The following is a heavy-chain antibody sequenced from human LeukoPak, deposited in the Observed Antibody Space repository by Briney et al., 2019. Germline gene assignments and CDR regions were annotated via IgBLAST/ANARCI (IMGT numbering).Heavy chain of an antibody. CDR2: IIPIFGTA. CDR1: GGAFSGYA. D-gene: IGHD6-6*01. Sequence: GASVKVSCKASGGAFSGYAISWVRQAPGQGLEWMGGIIPIFGTANYAQKFQGRVTITADESTSTAYMELSSLRSEDTAVYYCARHQTLEYSSSSFDYWGQGTLVTVSS. J-gene: IGHJ4*02. V-gene: IGHV1-69*13. CDR3: ARHQTLEYSSSSFDY.